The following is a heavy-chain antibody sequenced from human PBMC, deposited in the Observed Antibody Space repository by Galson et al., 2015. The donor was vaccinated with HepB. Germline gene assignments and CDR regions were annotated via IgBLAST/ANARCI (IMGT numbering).Heavy chain of an antibody. Sequence: SVKVSCKASGYTFTGYYMHWVRQAPGQGLEWMGRINPNSGGTNYAQKFQGRVTMTRDTSISTAYMELSRLRSDDTAVYYCARAVWIYCGGDCYRNNWFDPWGQGTLVTVSS. J-gene: IGHJ5*02. CDR3: ARAVWIYCGGDCYRNNWFDP. V-gene: IGHV1-2*06. CDR1: GYTFTGYY. CDR2: INPNSGGT. D-gene: IGHD2-21*01.